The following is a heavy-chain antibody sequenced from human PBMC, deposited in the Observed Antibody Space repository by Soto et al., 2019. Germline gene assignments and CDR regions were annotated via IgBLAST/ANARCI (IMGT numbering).Heavy chain of an antibody. CDR2: VSYDGSKQ. J-gene: IGHJ4*02. V-gene: IGHV3-30-3*01. Sequence: QVQLVESGGGVVQPGRSLRVSCAAAGFTFSNYAMHWVRQAPGKGLEWVAVVSYDGSKQFYVDSVEGRFTISRDSSKSTLYLQMDNLRDEDTAVYYCARDRVYYYDNSGYYNCDYWGQGTLVTVSS. CDR3: ARDRVYYYDNSGYYNCDY. CDR1: GFTFSNYA. D-gene: IGHD3-22*01.